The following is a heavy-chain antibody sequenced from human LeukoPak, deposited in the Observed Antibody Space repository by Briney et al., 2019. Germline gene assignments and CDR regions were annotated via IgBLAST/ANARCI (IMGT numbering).Heavy chain of an antibody. Sequence: GGSLRLSCAASGFTFSSYGMHWVRQAPGKGLEWVAFIRYDGSNKYYADSVKGRFTISRDNSKNTLYLQMNSLRAEDTAVYYCARVRTIFGVVSPFEYWGQGTLVTVSS. CDR2: IRYDGSNK. V-gene: IGHV3-30*02. CDR3: ARVRTIFGVVSPFEY. CDR1: GFTFSSYG. J-gene: IGHJ4*02. D-gene: IGHD3-3*01.